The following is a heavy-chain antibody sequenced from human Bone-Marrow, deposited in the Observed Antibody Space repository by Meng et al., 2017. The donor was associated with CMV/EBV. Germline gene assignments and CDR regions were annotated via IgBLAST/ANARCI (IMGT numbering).Heavy chain of an antibody. CDR1: GFTFGDYA. Sequence: GESLKISCTASGFTFGDYAMSWVRQAPGKGLEWVSYISSSSRTIYYADSVKGRFTISRDNAKNSLYLQMNSLRAEDTAVYYCAREMIQWVDYWGQGTLVTVSS. J-gene: IGHJ4*02. CDR3: AREMIQWVDY. D-gene: IGHD5-12*01. CDR2: ISSSSRTI. V-gene: IGHV3-48*04.